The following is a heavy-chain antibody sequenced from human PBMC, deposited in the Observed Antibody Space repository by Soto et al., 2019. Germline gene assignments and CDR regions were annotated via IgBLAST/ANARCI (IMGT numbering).Heavy chain of an antibody. CDR2: IYYRGTT. J-gene: IGHJ3*02. CDR1: GAAITTANNY. D-gene: IGHD4-17*01. Sequence: QVQLQQSGPGLVKPSQTLSLMCAVSGAAITTANNYWSWIRQPPGQGLEWIGNIYYRGTTYLNPSLGGRVTISVDTSNNQFSLRLSSVTATDTAVYFCARVTRDFGDYGVSGVDAFDIWGHGTVVTVS. V-gene: IGHV4-30-4*08. CDR3: ARVTRDFGDYGVSGVDAFDI.